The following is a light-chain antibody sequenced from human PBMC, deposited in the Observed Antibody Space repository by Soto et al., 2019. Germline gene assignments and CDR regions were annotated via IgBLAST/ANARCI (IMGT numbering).Light chain of an antibody. CDR2: GAS. J-gene: IGKJ1*01. CDR3: QQYDDWPPWT. Sequence: EIVMTQSPATLSVSPGERATLSCRASQSVDTNLAWYQQKPGQAPRVLIYGASTRAAGIPARFSGSGSGTXFTLTISSLQSEDFAVYYCQQYDDWPPWTFGQGTKVEIK. V-gene: IGKV3-15*01. CDR1: QSVDTN.